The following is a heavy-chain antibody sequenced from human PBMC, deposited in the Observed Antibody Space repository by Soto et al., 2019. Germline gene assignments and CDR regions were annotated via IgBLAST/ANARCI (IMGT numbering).Heavy chain of an antibody. CDR3: AKDHVITFGGVNLTFWPKIYYFDY. CDR1: GFTFSSYA. CDR2: ISGSGGST. D-gene: IGHD3-16*01. Sequence: GGSLRLSCAASGFTFSSYAMSWVRQAPGKGLEWVSAISGSGGSTYYADSVKGRFTISRDNSKNTLYLQMNSLRAEDTAVYYCAKDHVITFGGVNLTFWPKIYYFDYWGQGTLVTVSS. V-gene: IGHV3-23*01. J-gene: IGHJ4*02.